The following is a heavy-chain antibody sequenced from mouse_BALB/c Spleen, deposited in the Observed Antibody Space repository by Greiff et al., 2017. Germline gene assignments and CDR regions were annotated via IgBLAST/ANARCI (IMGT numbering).Heavy chain of an antibody. Sequence: VHVKQSGPELVKPGASVKMSCKASGYTFTSYVMHWVKQKPGQGLEWIGYINPYNDGTKYNEKFKGKATLTSDKSSSTAYMELSSLTSEDSAVYYCARAPLLLLDYWGQGTTLTVSS. CDR1: GYTFTSYV. D-gene: IGHD1-1*01. V-gene: IGHV1-14*01. CDR3: ARAPLLLLDY. CDR2: INPYNDGT. J-gene: IGHJ2*01.